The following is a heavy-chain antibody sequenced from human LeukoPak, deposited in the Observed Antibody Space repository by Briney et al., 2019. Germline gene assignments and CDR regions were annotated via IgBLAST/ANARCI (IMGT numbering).Heavy chain of an antibody. CDR2: ISWNSGSI. CDR1: GFTFDDYA. CDR3: AKDKVGSSSWYPQYFDY. J-gene: IGHJ4*02. Sequence: HPGGSLRLSCAASGFTFDDYAMHWVRQTPGKGLEWVSGISWNSGSIGYADSVKGRFTISRDNAKNSLYLQMNSLRAEDTALYYCAKDKVGSSSWYPQYFDYWGQGTLVTVSS. V-gene: IGHV3-9*01. D-gene: IGHD6-13*01.